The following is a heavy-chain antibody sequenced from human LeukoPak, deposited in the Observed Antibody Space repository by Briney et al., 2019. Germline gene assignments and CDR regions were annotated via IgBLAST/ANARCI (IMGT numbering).Heavy chain of an antibody. J-gene: IGHJ5*02. Sequence: SETLSLTCAVYGGSFSGYYWSWIRQPPGKGLGWIGEINHSGSTNYNPSLKSRVTISVDTSKNQFSLKLSSVTAADTAVYYCASHIAAARWYNWFDPWGQGTLVTVSS. D-gene: IGHD6-13*01. CDR3: ASHIAAARWYNWFDP. CDR1: GGSFSGYY. V-gene: IGHV4-34*01. CDR2: INHSGST.